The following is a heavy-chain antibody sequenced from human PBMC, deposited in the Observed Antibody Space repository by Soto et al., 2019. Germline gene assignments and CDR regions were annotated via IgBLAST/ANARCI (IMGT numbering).Heavy chain of an antibody. Sequence: ASVEVSCKXSGYTFTGYYMHWVRQAPGQGLEWMGWINPNSGGTNYAQKFQGRVTMTRDTSISTAYMELSRLRSDDTAVYYCARVRIVVVVAATTGGAFDIWGQGTMVTVSS. J-gene: IGHJ3*02. CDR2: INPNSGGT. D-gene: IGHD2-15*01. V-gene: IGHV1-2*02. CDR3: ARVRIVVVVAATTGGAFDI. CDR1: GYTFTGYY.